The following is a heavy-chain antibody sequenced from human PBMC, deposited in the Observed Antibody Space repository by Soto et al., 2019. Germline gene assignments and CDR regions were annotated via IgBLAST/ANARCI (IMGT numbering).Heavy chain of an antibody. V-gene: IGHV6-1*01. Sequence: PSQTLSLTCAISGDSVSSNSATWNLIRQSPSRGLEWLGRTYYRSKWYNDYAVSVRSRITISPDTSKNQFSLQLNSVTPEDAAVYYCARDHRGAKYGLDVWGQGTTVTVSS. D-gene: IGHD1-26*01. CDR3: ARDHRGAKYGLDV. CDR1: GDSVSSNSAT. J-gene: IGHJ6*02. CDR2: TYYRSKWYN.